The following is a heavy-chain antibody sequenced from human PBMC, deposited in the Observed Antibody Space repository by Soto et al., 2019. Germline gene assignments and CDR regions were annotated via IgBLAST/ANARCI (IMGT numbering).Heavy chain of an antibody. Sequence: SETLSLTCTVSGGSISSSSYYWGWIRQPPGKGLEWIGSIYYSGSTYYNPPLKSRVTISVDTSKNQFSLKLSSVTAADTAVYYCARVAGINAFDIWGQGTMVTVSS. J-gene: IGHJ3*02. V-gene: IGHV4-39*07. CDR3: ARVAGINAFDI. CDR1: GGSISSSSYY. CDR2: IYYSGST. D-gene: IGHD2-15*01.